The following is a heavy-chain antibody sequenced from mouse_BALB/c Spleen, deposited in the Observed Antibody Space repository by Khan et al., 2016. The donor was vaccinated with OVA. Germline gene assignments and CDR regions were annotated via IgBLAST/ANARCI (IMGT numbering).Heavy chain of an antibody. Sequence: EVKLEESGPSLVKPSQTLSLTCSVTGDSITSGYWNWIRKFPGNKLEYMGYMIYSGNTYYNPSLKSRISITRHTSKNQYYLQLNSVTTEYTATYYCARSTYRYAFAYWGQGTLVTVSA. J-gene: IGHJ3*01. CDR2: MIYSGNT. CDR1: GDSITSGY. V-gene: IGHV3-8*02. D-gene: IGHD2-14*01. CDR3: ARSTYRYAFAY.